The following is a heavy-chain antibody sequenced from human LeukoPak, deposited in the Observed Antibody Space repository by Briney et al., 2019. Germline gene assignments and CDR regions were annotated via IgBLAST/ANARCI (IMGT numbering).Heavy chain of an antibody. CDR3: ARDNVGTGPTHLDY. CDR2: IREDGGEK. Sequence: GGSLRLSCAASGFTFSTYWMSWVRLAPGKGLEWVANIREDGGEKYSVDSVKGRFTISRDNAINTLYLEMNSLRAEDTGLYYCARDNVGTGPTHLDYWGQGALVIVSS. D-gene: IGHD1-1*01. J-gene: IGHJ4*02. V-gene: IGHV3-7*01. CDR1: GFTFSTYW.